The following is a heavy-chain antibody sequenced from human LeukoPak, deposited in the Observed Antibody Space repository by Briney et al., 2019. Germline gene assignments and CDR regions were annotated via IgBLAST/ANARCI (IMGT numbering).Heavy chain of an antibody. J-gene: IGHJ4*02. CDR3: ARGLVPGFLDY. CDR2: INSDESIT. CDR1: GFTFSSSW. D-gene: IGHD4-11*01. Sequence: PGGSLRLSCAASGFTFSSSWMYWVRQAPGKGLVWVSRINSDESITTYADSVKGRFTISRDNAKYTLYLQMSSLRAEDTAVYYCARGLVPGFLDYWGQGTPVTVSS. V-gene: IGHV3-74*01.